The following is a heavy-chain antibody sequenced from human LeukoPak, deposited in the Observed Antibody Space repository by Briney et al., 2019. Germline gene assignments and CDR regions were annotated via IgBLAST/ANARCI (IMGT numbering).Heavy chain of an antibody. D-gene: IGHD2-2*01. CDR1: GYTFTGYY. J-gene: IGHJ5*02. CDR2: INPNSGGT. CDR3: ARDHGSLGYCSSTSCYPMRRWFDP. Sequence: ASVKVSCKASGYTFTGYYTHWARQAPGQGLEWMGWINPNSGGTNYAQKFQGRVTMTRDTSISTAYMELSRLRSDDTAVYYCARDHGSLGYCSSTSCYPMRRWFDPWGQGTLVTVSS. V-gene: IGHV1-2*02.